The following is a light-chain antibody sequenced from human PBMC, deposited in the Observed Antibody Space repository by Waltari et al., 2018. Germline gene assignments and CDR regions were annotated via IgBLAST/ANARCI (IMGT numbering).Light chain of an antibody. J-gene: IGLJ2*01. CDR2: GKN. CDR3: HSRDSSGDVV. CDR1: SLRTYY. V-gene: IGLV3-19*01. Sequence: SSELTQDPAVSVALGQTVRITCQGDSLRTYYVSWFQQKPGQAPALVIYGKNNRPSGIPDRCSASTSGSTSSLTIMGAQAEDEADYYCHSRDSSGDVVIGGGTKLTVV.